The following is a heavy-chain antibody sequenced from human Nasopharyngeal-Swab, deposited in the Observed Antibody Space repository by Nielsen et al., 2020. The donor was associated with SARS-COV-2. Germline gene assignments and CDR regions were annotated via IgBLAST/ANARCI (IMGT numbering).Heavy chain of an antibody. CDR1: GYTFTSYA. CDR2: INAGNGNT. V-gene: IGHV1-3*01. CDR3: ARDYDFWSGYLYYGMDV. Sequence: AAVKVSCKASGYTFTSYAMHWVRQAPGQRREWMGWINAGNGNTKYSQKFQGRVTITRDTSASTAYMELSSLRSEDTAVYYCARDYDFWSGYLYYGMDVWGQGTTVTVSS. J-gene: IGHJ6*02. D-gene: IGHD3-3*01.